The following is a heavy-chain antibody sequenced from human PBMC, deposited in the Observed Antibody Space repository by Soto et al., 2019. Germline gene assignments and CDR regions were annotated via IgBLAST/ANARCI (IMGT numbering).Heavy chain of an antibody. D-gene: IGHD3-22*01. CDR3: VRAIGHYGMDV. CDR1: GFIFSNCW. Sequence: PGGSRRRSWVASGFIFSNCWMHWVRQAPGMGLVWVSHINSDGSSTTYADSVKGRFTISRDNAKNTLYLQMNSLRAEDTAVYYCVRAIGHYGMDVWGRGTTVTVSS. V-gene: IGHV3-74*01. CDR2: INSDGSST. J-gene: IGHJ6*02.